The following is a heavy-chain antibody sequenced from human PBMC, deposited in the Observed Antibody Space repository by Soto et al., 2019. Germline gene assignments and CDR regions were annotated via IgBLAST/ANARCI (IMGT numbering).Heavy chain of an antibody. V-gene: IGHV4-34*01. CDR3: ARGPITAEMATIPPP. Sequence: SETLSLTCAVYGGSFSGYYWSWIRQPPGKGLEWIGEINHSGSTNYNPSLKSRVTISVDTSKNQFSLKLSSVTASDTAVYFCARGPITAEMATIPPPWGQGTLVTVSS. CDR1: GGSFSGYY. J-gene: IGHJ4*02. CDR2: INHSGST. D-gene: IGHD5-12*01.